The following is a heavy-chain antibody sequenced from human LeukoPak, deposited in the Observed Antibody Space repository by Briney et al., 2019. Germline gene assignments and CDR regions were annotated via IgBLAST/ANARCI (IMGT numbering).Heavy chain of an antibody. J-gene: IGHJ4*02. D-gene: IGHD6-19*01. Sequence: ASVKVSCKASGYTFTDYYMHWVRQAPGQGLEWTGWINPNSGGTNYAQKFQGRVTMTRDTSISTAYMELSRLRSDDTAVYYCARDGLGSSGWYVDYWGQGTLVTVSS. CDR3: ARDGLGSSGWYVDY. CDR2: INPNSGGT. V-gene: IGHV1-2*02. CDR1: GYTFTDYY.